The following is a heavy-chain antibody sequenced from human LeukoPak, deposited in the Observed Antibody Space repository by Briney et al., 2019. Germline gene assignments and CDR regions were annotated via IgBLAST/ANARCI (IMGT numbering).Heavy chain of an antibody. CDR2: IYGADAA. CDR3: AKDGIMFDY. J-gene: IGHJ4*02. CDR1: GFNVSSNY. Sequence: GGSLRLSSAASGFNVSSNYMTWIRQAPGKGLEWVSLIYGADAAYYAESVRGRFMISRDNLKNTLFLQMNSLRAEDTAVYYCAKDGIMFDYWGQGTLVTVSS. V-gene: IGHV3-53*01. D-gene: IGHD3-16*01.